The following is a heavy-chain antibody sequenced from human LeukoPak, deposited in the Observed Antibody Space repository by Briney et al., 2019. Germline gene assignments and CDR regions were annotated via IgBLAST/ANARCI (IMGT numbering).Heavy chain of an antibody. CDR1: EFTFSSYA. CDR3: ARDQKYYFDY. CDR2: ISYDGSNK. Sequence: PGGSLRLSCAASEFTFSSYAMHWVRQAPGKGLEWVAVISYDGSNKYYADSVKGRFTISRDNSKNTLYLQMNSLRAEDTAVYYCARDQKYYFDYWGQGTLVTVSS. V-gene: IGHV3-30-3*01. J-gene: IGHJ4*02.